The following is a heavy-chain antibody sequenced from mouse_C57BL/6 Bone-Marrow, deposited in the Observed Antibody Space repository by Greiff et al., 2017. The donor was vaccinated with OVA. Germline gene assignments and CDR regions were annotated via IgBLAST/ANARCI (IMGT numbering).Heavy chain of an antibody. D-gene: IGHD4-1*01. V-gene: IGHV5-9-1*02. J-gene: IGHJ3*01. CDR2: ISSGGDYI. CDR1: GFTFSSYA. Sequence: EVQVVESGEGLVKPGGSLKLSCAASGFTFSSYAMSWVRQTPEKRLEWVAYISSGGDYIYYADTVKGRFTISRDNARNTLYLQMSSLKSDDTAMYYCTGGCWAWFAYWGQGTLVAVSA. CDR3: TGGCWAWFAY.